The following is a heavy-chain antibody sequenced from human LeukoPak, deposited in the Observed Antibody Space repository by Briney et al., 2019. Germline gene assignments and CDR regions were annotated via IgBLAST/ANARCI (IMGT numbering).Heavy chain of an antibody. J-gene: IGHJ6*02. D-gene: IGHD1-1*01. Sequence: ASVKVSCKASGYTFTSYYMHWVRQAPGQGLEWMGWINPNSGGTNYARKFQDWVTMTSDTSISTAYMELSRLRSDDTAVYYCARGEVWNYYYGLDVWGQGTTVTVSS. CDR1: GYTFTSYY. CDR2: INPNSGGT. CDR3: ARGEVWNYYYGLDV. V-gene: IGHV1-2*04.